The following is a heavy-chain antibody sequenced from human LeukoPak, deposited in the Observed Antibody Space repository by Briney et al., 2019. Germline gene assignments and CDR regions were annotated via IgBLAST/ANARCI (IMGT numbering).Heavy chain of an antibody. V-gene: IGHV1-2*02. J-gene: IGHJ4*02. CDR3: SRDCNGGSYHN. Sequence: GASVRLSCKASGYTFTGYYMHWVRQAPGQGLEWMGWINPNSGGTNYAQKFQDRVTMTRDTSISTAYMELSRLRSDDTAVYYCSRDCNGGSYHNWGQGTLVTVSS. CDR2: INPNSGGT. D-gene: IGHD2-15*01. CDR1: GYTFTGYY.